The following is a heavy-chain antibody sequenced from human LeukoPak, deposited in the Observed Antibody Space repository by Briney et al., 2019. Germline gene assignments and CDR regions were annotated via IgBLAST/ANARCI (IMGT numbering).Heavy chain of an antibody. V-gene: IGHV4-59*01. D-gene: IGHD5-24*01. J-gene: IGHJ3*02. Sequence: SETLSLTCTVSGGSINSYYWSWIRQPPGKGLECIGYIHYTGSTNYNPSLKSRVTISVDTSKSQFSLKLSSVTAADTAVYYCARGEMATIEDAFDIWGQGTMVTVSS. CDR3: ARGEMATIEDAFDI. CDR2: IHYTGST. CDR1: GGSINSYY.